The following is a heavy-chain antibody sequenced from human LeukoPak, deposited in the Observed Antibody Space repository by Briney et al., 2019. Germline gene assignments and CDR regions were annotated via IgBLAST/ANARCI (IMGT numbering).Heavy chain of an antibody. CDR1: GYTFTSYD. CDR3: ARGLYTMIRGVIIY. D-gene: IGHD3-10*01. CDR2: MNPNSGNT. Sequence: ASVKVSCKASGYTFTSYDINWVRQATGQGLEWMGWMNPNSGNTGCAQKFQGRVTMTRNTSISTAYMELSSLRSEDTAVYYCARGLYTMIRGVIIYWGQGTLVTVSS. V-gene: IGHV1-8*01. J-gene: IGHJ4*02.